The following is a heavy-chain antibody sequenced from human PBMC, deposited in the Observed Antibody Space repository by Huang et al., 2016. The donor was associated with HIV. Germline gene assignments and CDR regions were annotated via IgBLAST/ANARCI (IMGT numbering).Heavy chain of an antibody. CDR2: INNDGSIT. CDR1: GFTFSSYW. J-gene: IGHJ3*02. Sequence: EVQLVESGGGLVQPGGSLRLSCAASGFTFSSYWMHWVRQAPGKGLVWRSRINNDGSITTYADSVKGRITISRDNARNTMYLQMTTLSAGDTAVYYCARHRSSGCVEEAFDIWGPGTLVTVAS. D-gene: IGHD3-22*01. CDR3: ARHRSSGCVEEAFDI. V-gene: IGHV3-74*03.